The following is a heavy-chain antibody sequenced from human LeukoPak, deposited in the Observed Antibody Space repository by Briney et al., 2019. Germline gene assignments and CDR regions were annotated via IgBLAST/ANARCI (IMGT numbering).Heavy chain of an antibody. CDR3: AITLVSGSYPIDY. CDR1: GYSFTSYW. J-gene: IGHJ4*02. CDR2: IYPGDSDT. Sequence: GESLKISCKGSGYSFTSYWIGWVRQLPGKGLEWMGIIYPGDSDTRYSPSFQGQVTISADKSISTAYLQWSSLKASDTAMYYCAITLVSGSYPIDYWGQGTLVTVSS. V-gene: IGHV5-51*01. D-gene: IGHD1-26*01.